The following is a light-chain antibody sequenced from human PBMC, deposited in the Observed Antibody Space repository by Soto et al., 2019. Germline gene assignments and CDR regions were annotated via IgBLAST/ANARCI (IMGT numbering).Light chain of an antibody. CDR1: QSVLYSSNNKNY. CDR2: WAS. Sequence: DIAVTQSPDSLSVSLGERATINCKSSQSVLYSSNNKNYIAWYQLKPGQPPRLLIYWASTREAGVPDRFSGSWSGADFTHTISNIQAEDVAVDDCQQYYTTHTFGQGTKLEIK. J-gene: IGKJ2*01. V-gene: IGKV4-1*01. CDR3: QQYYTTHT.